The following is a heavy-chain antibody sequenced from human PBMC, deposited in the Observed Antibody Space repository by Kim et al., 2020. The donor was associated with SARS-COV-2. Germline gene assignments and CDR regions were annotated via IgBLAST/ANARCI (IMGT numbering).Heavy chain of an antibody. V-gene: IGHV4-31*02. J-gene: IGHJ6*03. CDR3: ARLQHYYMDV. CDR2: ST. D-gene: IGHD4-4*01. Sequence: STYYNPSLKSRVTISVDTSKNQFSLKLSSVTAADTAVYYCARLQHYYMDVWGKGTTVTVSS.